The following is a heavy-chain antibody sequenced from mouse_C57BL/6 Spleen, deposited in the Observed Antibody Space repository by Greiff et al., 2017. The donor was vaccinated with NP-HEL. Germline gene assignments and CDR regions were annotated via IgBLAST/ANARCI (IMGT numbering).Heavy chain of an antibody. CDR3: ARGNYSKEFAY. Sequence: ESGPGLVKPSQSLSLTCSVTGYSITSGYYWNWIRQCPGNKLEWMGYISDDGSNNYNPYLKNRISITRDTSKNQVVLKLNSVTTEDTATYYCARGNYSKEFAYWGQGTLLTVSA. J-gene: IGHJ3*01. CDR2: ISDDGSN. D-gene: IGHD2-5*01. V-gene: IGHV3-6*01. CDR1: GYSITSGYY.